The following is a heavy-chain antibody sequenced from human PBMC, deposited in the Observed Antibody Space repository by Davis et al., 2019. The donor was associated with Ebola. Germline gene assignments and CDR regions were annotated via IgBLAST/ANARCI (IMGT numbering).Heavy chain of an antibody. CDR3: ARQYSSSSLYYFDY. CDR1: GFTFSSYG. CDR2: ISYDGSNK. V-gene: IGHV3-30*03. J-gene: IGHJ4*02. Sequence: GSLRLSCAASGFTFSSYGMHWVRQAPGKGLEWVAVISYDGSNKYYADSVKGRFTISRDNSKNTLYLQMNSLRAEDTAVYYCARQYSSSSLYYFDYWGQGTLVTVSS. D-gene: IGHD6-6*01.